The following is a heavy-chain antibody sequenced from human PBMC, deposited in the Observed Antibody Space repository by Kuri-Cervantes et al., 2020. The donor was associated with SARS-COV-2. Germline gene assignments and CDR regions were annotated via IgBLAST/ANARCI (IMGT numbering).Heavy chain of an antibody. D-gene: IGHD3-22*01. Sequence: ETLSLTCAASGFTFSSYSMNWVRQAPGKGLEWVSSISSSSSYIYYADSVKGRFTISRDNAKNSLYLQMNSLRAEDTAVNYCARDPPSMIVPLGAFDIWGQGTMVTVSS. CDR3: ARDPPSMIVPLGAFDI. V-gene: IGHV3-21*01. CDR1: GFTFSSYS. J-gene: IGHJ3*02. CDR2: ISSSSSYI.